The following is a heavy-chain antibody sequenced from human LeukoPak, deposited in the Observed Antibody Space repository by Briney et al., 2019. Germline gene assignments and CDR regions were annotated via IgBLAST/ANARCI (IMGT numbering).Heavy chain of an antibody. D-gene: IGHD6-19*01. V-gene: IGHV3-7*01. CDR2: IKQDGSEK. Sequence: GGSLRLSCAASGFTFSSYWMSWVRQAPGKGLEWVANIKQDGSEKYYVDSVKGRFTISRDNAKNSLYLQMNSLRVEDTAVYYCARHLLRSGWYRAGDAFDIWGQGTMVTVSS. CDR1: GFTFSSYW. J-gene: IGHJ3*02. CDR3: ARHLLRSGWYRAGDAFDI.